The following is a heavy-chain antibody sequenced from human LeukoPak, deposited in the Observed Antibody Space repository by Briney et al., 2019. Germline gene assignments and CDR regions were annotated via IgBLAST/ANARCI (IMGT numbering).Heavy chain of an antibody. CDR1: GFTFRSYQ. D-gene: IGHD3-10*01. CDR2: ISSSGSTI. Sequence: GGSLRLSCAASGFTFRSYQMNWVRQAPGKWLEWVSYISSSGSTIFYADSVKGRFTISRDNAKNSLYLQMNSLRAEDTAVYYCASGSFFDYWGQGTLVTVSS. J-gene: IGHJ4*02. V-gene: IGHV3-48*03. CDR3: ASGSFFDY.